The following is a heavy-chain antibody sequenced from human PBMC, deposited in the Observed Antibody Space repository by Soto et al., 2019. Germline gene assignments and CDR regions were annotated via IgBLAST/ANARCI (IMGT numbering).Heavy chain of an antibody. CDR1: GFTVSNNY. Sequence: GGSLTLSGSTSGFTVSNNYMSWVRQAPGKGLEWVSVVYSDGRTFYADSVKGRFTISRDNSKNTLYLQMNGLRVEDTAVYFCARDRGELLRYFDWGQGTLVNVSS. CDR3: ARDRGELLRYFD. J-gene: IGHJ4*02. V-gene: IGHV3-53*01. CDR2: VYSDGRT. D-gene: IGHD3-9*01.